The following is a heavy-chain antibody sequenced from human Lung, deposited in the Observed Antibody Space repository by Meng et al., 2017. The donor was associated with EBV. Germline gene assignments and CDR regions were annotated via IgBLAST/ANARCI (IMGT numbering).Heavy chain of an antibody. J-gene: IGHJ4*02. CDR3: ARLRLVWMFDY. CDR1: GGSVDSGAYY. Sequence: QVQLQESGPGLVKPSQTLSLTCTVSGGSVDSGAYYWSWIRQRPGKCLEWIGYIYYSGSTFYTPSLKSRATLSVDTSKNQFSLKLNSVTAADTAVYYCARLRLVWMFDYWGQGALVTVSS. CDR2: IYYSGST. D-gene: IGHD6-19*01. V-gene: IGHV4-31*03.